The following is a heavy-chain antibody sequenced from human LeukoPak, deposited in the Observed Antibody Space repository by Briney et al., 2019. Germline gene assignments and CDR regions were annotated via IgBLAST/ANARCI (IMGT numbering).Heavy chain of an antibody. J-gene: IGHJ5*02. Sequence: GGSLTLSCAASGFSFSSYGMSWFRQAPGKGLEWVAVIWYDASNKYYADSVKGRFTISRDNSKNTLYLQMDSLRDDDTAVYYCVRGVGVSRFNYLDPWGQGTLVIVSS. CDR2: IWYDASNK. CDR3: VRGVGVSRFNYLDP. D-gene: IGHD1-7*01. CDR1: GFSFSSYG. V-gene: IGHV3-33*08.